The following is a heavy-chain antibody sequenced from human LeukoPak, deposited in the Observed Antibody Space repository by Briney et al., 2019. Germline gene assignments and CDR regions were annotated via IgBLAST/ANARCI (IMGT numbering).Heavy chain of an antibody. CDR3: ARGSVAGTVGHY. CDR2: ISSSSSYI. V-gene: IGHV3-21*01. Sequence: GGSLRLSCAASGFTFSSYSMNWVRQAPGKGLELVSSISSSSSYIYYADSVKGRFTISRDNAKNSLYLQMNSLRAEDTAVYYCARGSVAGTVGHYWGQGTLVTVSS. J-gene: IGHJ4*02. CDR1: GFTFSSYS. D-gene: IGHD6-19*01.